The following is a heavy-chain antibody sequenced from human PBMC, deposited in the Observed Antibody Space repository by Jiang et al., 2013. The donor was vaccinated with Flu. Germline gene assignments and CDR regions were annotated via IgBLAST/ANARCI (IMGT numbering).Heavy chain of an antibody. CDR3: ARSLDFDY. V-gene: IGHV4-59*01. CDR2: IYYSGST. CDR1: GGSISSYY. Sequence: GPGLVKPSETLSLTCTVSGGSISSYYWSWIRQPPGKGLEWIGYIYYSGSTNYNPSLKSRVTISVDTSKNQFSLKLSSVTAADTAVYYCARSLDFDYWGQGTLVTVSS. J-gene: IGHJ4*02.